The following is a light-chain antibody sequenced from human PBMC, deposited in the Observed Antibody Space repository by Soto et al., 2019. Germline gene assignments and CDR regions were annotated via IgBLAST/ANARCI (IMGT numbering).Light chain of an antibody. J-gene: IGKJ1*01. Sequence: EIVVTQSPGTLSLSPGARATLSCRASQSVSSSYLAWYQQTPGQAPRLLIYGASSRVTGIPDRFSGSGSGSDFTLTISRLEPEDFAVYYCQQYGSSPRTFGQGTKVDIK. CDR2: GAS. CDR3: QQYGSSPRT. CDR1: QSVSSSY. V-gene: IGKV3-20*01.